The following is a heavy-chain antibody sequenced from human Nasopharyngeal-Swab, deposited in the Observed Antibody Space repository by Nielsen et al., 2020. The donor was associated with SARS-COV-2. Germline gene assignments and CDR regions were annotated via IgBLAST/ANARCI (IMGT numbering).Heavy chain of an antibody. CDR2: ISGSGGST. CDR1: GFTFSSYA. Sequence: GESLKISCAASGFTFSSYAMSWVRQAPGKGLEWVSAISGSGGSTYYADSVKGRFTISRDNSKNTLYLQMNSLRAEDTAVYYCAKDRKHIVVVTAGQWGQGTLVTVSS. CDR3: AKDRKHIVVVTAGQ. D-gene: IGHD2-21*02. V-gene: IGHV3-23*01. J-gene: IGHJ4*02.